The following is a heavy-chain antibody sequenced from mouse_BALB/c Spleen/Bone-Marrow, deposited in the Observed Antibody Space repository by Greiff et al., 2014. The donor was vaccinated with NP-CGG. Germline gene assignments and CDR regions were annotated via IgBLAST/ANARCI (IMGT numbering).Heavy chain of an antibody. CDR3: ARRVITPGPWFAY. J-gene: IGHJ3*01. CDR1: GYSFTSYY. D-gene: IGHD2-4*01. CDR2: IDPFNGVT. Sequence: VHVKQSGPELMKPGASVKISCKASGYSFTSYYIHWVKQNHGKSLEWIGYIDPFNGVTIYNQKFKGKATLTADKSSSTAYMHLSSLTSEDSAVYYCARRVITPGPWFAYWGQGTLVTVSA. V-gene: IGHV1-28*01.